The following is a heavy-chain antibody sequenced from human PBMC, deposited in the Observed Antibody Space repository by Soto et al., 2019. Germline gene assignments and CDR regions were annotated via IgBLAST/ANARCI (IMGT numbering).Heavy chain of an antibody. V-gene: IGHV5-51*01. Sequence: GESLKISLQGSGYSFIGYLVAWVRQRPGNGLEWMGIIYPGDSDTRYSPSFEGQVTISADRSIRTAYLHWTSLRASDTAIYYCVRAGRARYGGYFDYWGQGTQVTVSS. CDR3: VRAGRARYGGYFDY. CDR2: IYPGDSDT. CDR1: GYSFIGYL. D-gene: IGHD5-18*01. J-gene: IGHJ4*02.